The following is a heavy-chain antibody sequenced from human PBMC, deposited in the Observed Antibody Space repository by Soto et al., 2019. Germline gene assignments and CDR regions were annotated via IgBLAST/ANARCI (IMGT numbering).Heavy chain of an antibody. CDR1: GGSISSSNW. CDR3: ARPRIQLWAPDGFHI. CDR2: IKQDGSEK. J-gene: IGHJ3*02. V-gene: IGHV3-7*01. D-gene: IGHD5-18*01. Sequence: ETLSLTCAVSGGSISSSNWWSWVRQAPGKGLEWVANIKQDGSEKTYVDSVKGRFTISRDNAEKSLSLQMSSLRAEDTAVYYCARPRIQLWAPDGFHIWGQGTMVTVSS.